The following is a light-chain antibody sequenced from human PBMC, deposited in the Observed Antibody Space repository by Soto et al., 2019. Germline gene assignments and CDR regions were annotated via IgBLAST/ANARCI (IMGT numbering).Light chain of an antibody. CDR1: QSFRXL. Sequence: AHTPHSLAVSLGDRATLSCRASQSFRXLLALYQQGPGQAPRLFISAXSNRATGSPASLSGSGSAAEFTLTISSREPEDCAGYYWQQRYSRTITFGQGTRLEIK. J-gene: IGKJ5*01. CDR2: AXS. V-gene: IGKV3-11*01. CDR3: QQRYSRTIT.